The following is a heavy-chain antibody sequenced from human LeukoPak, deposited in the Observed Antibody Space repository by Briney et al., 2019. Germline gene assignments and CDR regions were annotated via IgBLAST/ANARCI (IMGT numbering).Heavy chain of an antibody. CDR2: IYYSGST. V-gene: IGHV4-59*08. J-gene: IGHJ6*02. CDR3: ARHRSSRIAAAGRVLDV. Sequence: SETLSLTCTVSGGSISSYYWSWIRQPPGKGLEWIGYIYYSGSTNYNPSLKSRVTISVDTSRNQFSLKLSSVTAADTAVYYCARHRSSRIAAAGRVLDVWGQGTTVTVSS. CDR1: GGSISSYY. D-gene: IGHD6-13*01.